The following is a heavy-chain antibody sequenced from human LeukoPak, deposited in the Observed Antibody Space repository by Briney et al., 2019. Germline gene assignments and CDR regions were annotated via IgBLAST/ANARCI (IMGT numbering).Heavy chain of an antibody. V-gene: IGHV3-48*04. D-gene: IGHD6-19*01. Sequence: PGGSLRLSCAASGFTFSSYSMNWVRQAPGKGLEWVSYISSSSSTIYYADSVKGRFTISRDNAKNSLYLQMNSLGAEDTAVYYCARGGGWYPLHFDYWGQGTLVTVSS. CDR2: ISSSSSTI. CDR3: ARGGGWYPLHFDY. CDR1: GFTFSSYS. J-gene: IGHJ4*02.